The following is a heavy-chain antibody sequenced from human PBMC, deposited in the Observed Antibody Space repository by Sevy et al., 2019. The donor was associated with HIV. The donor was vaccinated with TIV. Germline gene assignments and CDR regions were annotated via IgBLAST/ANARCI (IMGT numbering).Heavy chain of an antibody. D-gene: IGHD3-3*01. Sequence: GGSLRLSCAASGFTFSSYAMSWVRQAPGKGLEWVSAISGSGGSTYYADALKGRFTISRDNSKNTLFLQMNSLRAEDTAVYYCAKDLRITIFGVVIDYYMDVWVKGTTVTVSS. CDR2: ISGSGGST. CDR1: GFTFSSYA. V-gene: IGHV3-23*01. J-gene: IGHJ6*03. CDR3: AKDLRITIFGVVIDYYMDV.